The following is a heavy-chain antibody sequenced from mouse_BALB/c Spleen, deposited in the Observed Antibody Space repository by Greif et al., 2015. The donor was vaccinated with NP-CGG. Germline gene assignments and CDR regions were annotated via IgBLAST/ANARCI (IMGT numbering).Heavy chain of an antibody. D-gene: IGHD2-1*01. Sequence: VQLQQSGAELVRPGALVKLSCKASGFNIKDYYMHWVKQRPEQGLEWIGWIDPENGNTIYDPKFQGKASITADTSSNTAYLQLSSLTSEDTAVYYCASVYYYWYFDVWGAGTTVTVSS. CDR3: ASVYYYWYFDV. J-gene: IGHJ1*01. CDR2: IDPENGNT. CDR1: GFNIKDYY. V-gene: IGHV14-1*02.